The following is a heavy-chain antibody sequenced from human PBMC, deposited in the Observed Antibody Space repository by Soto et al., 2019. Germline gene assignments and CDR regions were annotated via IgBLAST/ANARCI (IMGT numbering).Heavy chain of an antibody. J-gene: IGHJ6*02. CDR3: TRGSSRMTMFRGVPVENYFYYGMDV. V-gene: IGHV4-59*01. CDR2: IYYSGST. CDR1: GGSISSYY. D-gene: IGHD3-10*01. Sequence: PSETLSLTCTVSGGSISSYYWSWIRQPPGKGLEWIGYIYYSGSTNYNPSLKSRVTISVDTSKNQFSLELSSVTAADTAVYYCTRGSSRMTMFRGVPVENYFYYGMDVWGQGTTVTVSS.